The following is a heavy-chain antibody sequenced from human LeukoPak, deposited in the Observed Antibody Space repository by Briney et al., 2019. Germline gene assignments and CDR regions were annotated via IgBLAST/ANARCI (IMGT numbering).Heavy chain of an antibody. Sequence: SETLSLTCTVSGGSISSYYWSWIRQPPGKGLEWIGYIYYSGNTNYNPSLKSRVTISVDTSKNQFSLKLSSVTAADTAVYYCASGGVGDDAFDIWGQGTMVTVSS. J-gene: IGHJ3*02. V-gene: IGHV4-59*01. D-gene: IGHD4-17*01. CDR2: IYYSGNT. CDR3: ASGGVGDDAFDI. CDR1: GGSISSYY.